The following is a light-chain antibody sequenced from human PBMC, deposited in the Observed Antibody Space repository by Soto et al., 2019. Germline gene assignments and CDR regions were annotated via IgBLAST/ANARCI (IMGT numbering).Light chain of an antibody. V-gene: IGKV3-11*01. J-gene: IGKJ2*01. CDR2: DAS. Sequence: EIVLTQSPATLSLSPGERATLSCRASQSVSSYLAWYQQKPGQAPRLLIYDASNRATGIPARFSGSGSGTDFTLTISSLQSEDFATYYCQQYYSYPRTFGQGTKLEIK. CDR1: QSVSSY. CDR3: QQYYSYPRT.